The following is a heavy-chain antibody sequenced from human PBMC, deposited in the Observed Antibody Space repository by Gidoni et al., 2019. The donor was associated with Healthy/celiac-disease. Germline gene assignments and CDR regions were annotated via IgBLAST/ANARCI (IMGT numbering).Heavy chain of an antibody. V-gene: IGHV5-51*01. J-gene: IGHJ4*02. CDR1: GYSFTSYW. Sequence: EVQLVQSGAEVKKLGESLKIACKGSGYSFTSYWIGWVRQMPGKGLEWRGISYPGKYDTRYSTCFQGKVTISADKSISTAYLRWSGLKAADTAMYYCARNDHPYLSFDYWGQGTLVTVSS. CDR3: ARNDHPYLSFDY. CDR2: SYPGKYDT. D-gene: IGHD1-1*01.